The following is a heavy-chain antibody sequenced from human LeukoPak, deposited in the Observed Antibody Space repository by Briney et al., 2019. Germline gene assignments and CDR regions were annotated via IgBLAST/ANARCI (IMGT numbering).Heavy chain of an antibody. CDR3: ARVLQYSYGYLSGYYYYMDV. J-gene: IGHJ6*03. D-gene: IGHD5-18*01. V-gene: IGHV3-53*01. CDR2: IYSGGST. CDR1: GFTFSSCW. Sequence: PGGSLRLSCAASGFTFSSCWMSWVRQAPGKGLEWVSVIYSGGSTYYADSVKGRFTISRDNSKNTLYLQMNSLRAEDTAVYYCARVLQYSYGYLSGYYYYMDVWGKGTTVTISS.